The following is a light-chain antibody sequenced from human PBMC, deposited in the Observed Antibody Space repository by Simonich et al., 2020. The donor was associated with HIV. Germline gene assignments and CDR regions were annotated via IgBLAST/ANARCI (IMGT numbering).Light chain of an antibody. CDR2: WGS. Sequence: DIVMTQSPDSLAVSLGERATINCKSSQSVLYSSNNKNYLAWFHQKPGQHPKLLMYWGSTRESGVPDRFIGSGSGTDFTLTINSLQAEDVAVYYCQQYYSTPQTFGQGTKVEIK. J-gene: IGKJ1*01. CDR3: QQYYSTPQT. V-gene: IGKV4-1*01. CDR1: QSVLYSSNNKNY.